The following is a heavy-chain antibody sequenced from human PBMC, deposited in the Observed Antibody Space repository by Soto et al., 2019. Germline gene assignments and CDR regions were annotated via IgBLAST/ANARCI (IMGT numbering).Heavy chain of an antibody. V-gene: IGHV4-31*02. CDR3: ARGHTALVGNPIDC. Sequence: PSETLSLTWTVSGGTSSSGGYYWSWIRKQPGKGLEWIGYIYYSGNTYYNPSLKSRVTISVDRSKNQFSLRVSSVTAADTAVYYCARGHTALVGNPIDCWGQGTLVTVSS. CDR2: IYYSGNT. CDR1: GGTSSSGGYY. J-gene: IGHJ4*02. D-gene: IGHD5-18*01.